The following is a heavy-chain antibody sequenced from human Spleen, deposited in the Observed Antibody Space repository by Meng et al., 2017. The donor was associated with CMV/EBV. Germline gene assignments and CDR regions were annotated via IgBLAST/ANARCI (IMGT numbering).Heavy chain of an antibody. J-gene: IGHJ5*02. CDR2: FDPSGGST. CDR1: GYTFTSHY. V-gene: IGHV1-46*01. CDR3: ARDGALSGTHSYNWFDP. Sequence: ASVKVSCKTSGYTFTSHYIHWVRQAPGQGLEWMGLFDPSGGSTTYARKFEGRVTMSRGTSTSTVYLELSSLRSEDTAMYYCARDGALSGTHSYNWFDPWGQGTLVTVSS. D-gene: IGHD1-26*01.